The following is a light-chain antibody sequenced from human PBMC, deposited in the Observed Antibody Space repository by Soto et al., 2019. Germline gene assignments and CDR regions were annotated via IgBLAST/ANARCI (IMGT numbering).Light chain of an antibody. CDR2: SND. V-gene: IGLV1-44*01. J-gene: IGLJ2*01. CDR3: AAWDGSLNAVT. Sequence: QLVLTQPPSASGTPGQRVTISCSGSTSNIGGNTVNWYQQLPGTAPKLLIYSNDQRPSGVPDRFSGSKSGTSASLAISRLQSEDEAAYYCAAWDGSLNAVTFGGGTKLTVL. CDR1: TSNIGGNT.